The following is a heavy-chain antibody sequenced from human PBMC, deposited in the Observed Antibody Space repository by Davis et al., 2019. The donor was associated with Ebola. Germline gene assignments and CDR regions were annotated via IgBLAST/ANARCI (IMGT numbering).Heavy chain of an antibody. D-gene: IGHD2-21*02. CDR2: MNPNSGNT. CDR3: VQKHTIVVVTAIRSDAFDI. J-gene: IGHJ3*02. V-gene: IGHV1-8*01. CDR1: GYTFISYD. Sequence: AASVKVSCKASGYTFISYDIHWVRQAAGQGLEWMGWMNPNSGNTGYAPKFQGRVTMTRDTSISTAYMEVRSLRSEDTAVYYCVQKHTIVVVTAIRSDAFDIWGKGTMVTVSS.